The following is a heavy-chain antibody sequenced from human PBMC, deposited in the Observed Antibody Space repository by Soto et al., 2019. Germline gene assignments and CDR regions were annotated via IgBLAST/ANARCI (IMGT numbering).Heavy chain of an antibody. CDR1: GFTFSSYA. CDR3: AKDSGSYYGFDY. J-gene: IGHJ4*02. Sequence: EVQLLESGGGLVQPGGSLRLSCAASGFTFSSYAMSWVRQAPGKGLEWVSAISGSGGSTYYADSVQGRFTISRDNSKNTLYLQMNSLRAEDTAVYYCAKDSGSYYGFDYWGQGTLVTVSS. CDR2: ISGSGGST. D-gene: IGHD1-26*01. V-gene: IGHV3-23*01.